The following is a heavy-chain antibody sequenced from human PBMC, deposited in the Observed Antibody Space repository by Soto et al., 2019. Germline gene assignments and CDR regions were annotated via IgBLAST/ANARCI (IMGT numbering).Heavy chain of an antibody. V-gene: IGHV3-7*05. J-gene: IGHJ6*02. CDR2: MNQNGSEK. CDR1: GFTFGNYW. CDR3: ASYRVSYAMDV. Sequence: EVQLVESGGGLVQPGGSLRLSCTVSGFTFGNYWITWVRQAPGKGLEWVANMNQNGSEKYDVDSVKGRFAISRDNAKNSLYLQVNSLSAEDTAVYYCASYRVSYAMDVWGQGTTFTVSS.